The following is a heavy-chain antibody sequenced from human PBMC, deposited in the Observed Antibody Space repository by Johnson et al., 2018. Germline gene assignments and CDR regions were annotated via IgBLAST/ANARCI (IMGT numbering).Heavy chain of an antibody. CDR1: GFTFSTYA. CDR3: AKDDRPTLRPAAYFQH. V-gene: IGHV3-30*18. J-gene: IGHJ1*01. CDR2: ISYDESNK. D-gene: IGHD2-15*01. Sequence: QVQLVQSGGGVVQPGRSLRLSCAASGFTFSTYAMHWVRQAPGKGLEWVSVISYDESNKDYADSVKGRFTISRDNSKNTLYLERNSLRVEDTAVYYCAKDDRPTLRPAAYFQHGGQGTLVTVSS.